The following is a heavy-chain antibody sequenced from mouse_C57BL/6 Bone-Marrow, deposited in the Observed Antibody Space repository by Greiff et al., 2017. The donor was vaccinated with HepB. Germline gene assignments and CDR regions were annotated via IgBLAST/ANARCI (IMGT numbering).Heavy chain of an antibody. Sequence: QVRLQQPGAELVKPGASVKMSCKASGYTFTSYWITWVKQRPGQGLEWIGDIYPGSGSTNYNEKFKSKATLTVDTSSSTAYMQLSSLTSEDSAVYYCAREDYDGDYYAMDYWGQGTSVTVSS. V-gene: IGHV1-55*01. J-gene: IGHJ4*01. CDR3: AREDYDGDYYAMDY. D-gene: IGHD2-4*01. CDR1: GYTFTSYW. CDR2: IYPGSGST.